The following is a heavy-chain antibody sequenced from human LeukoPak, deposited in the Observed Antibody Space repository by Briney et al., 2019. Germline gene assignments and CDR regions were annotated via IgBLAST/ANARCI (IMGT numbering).Heavy chain of an antibody. Sequence: SETLSLTCTVSGGSISSYYWSWIRQPPGKGLEWIGYIYYSGSTNYNPSLKSRVTISVDTSKNQFSLELSSVTAADTAVYYCARDGPGYSYGYRWGQGTLVTVSS. J-gene: IGHJ5*02. CDR1: GGSISSYY. V-gene: IGHV4-59*01. D-gene: IGHD5-18*01. CDR3: ARDGPGYSYGYR. CDR2: IYYSGST.